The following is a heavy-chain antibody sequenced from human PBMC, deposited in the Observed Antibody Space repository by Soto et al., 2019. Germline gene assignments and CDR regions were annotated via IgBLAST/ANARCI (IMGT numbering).Heavy chain of an antibody. J-gene: IGHJ4*02. CDR3: AKGGGGSYLYFDY. CDR2: MSYDGSKK. V-gene: IGHV3-30*18. Sequence: QVQLVESGGGVVQPGRSLRLACAASGFTFSSYGMHWVRQAPGKWLEWVALMSYDGSKKYYADSVKGRFTISRDKSKNTLYLQMNSLRAEDTAVYYCAKGGGGSYLYFDYWGQGTLVTVSS. D-gene: IGHD1-26*01. CDR1: GFTFSSYG.